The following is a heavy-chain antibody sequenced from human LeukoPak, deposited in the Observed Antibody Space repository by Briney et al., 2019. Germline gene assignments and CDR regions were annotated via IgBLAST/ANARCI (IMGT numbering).Heavy chain of an antibody. D-gene: IGHD3-10*01. Sequence: PSETLSLTCTVSGDSITNSYWSWVRQPPGNGLEWIGYVHYSGSINYSPSLKNRLTLSIDTSRSHFSLRLTSVTAADTAVYYCARLRPLERVSSYYYHAMDVWGQGTTVTVSS. J-gene: IGHJ6*02. V-gene: IGHV4-59*08. CDR2: VHYSGSI. CDR3: ARLRPLERVSSYYYHAMDV. CDR1: GDSITNSY.